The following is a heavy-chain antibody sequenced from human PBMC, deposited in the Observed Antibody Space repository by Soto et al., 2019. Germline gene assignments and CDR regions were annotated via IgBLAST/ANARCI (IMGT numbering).Heavy chain of an antibody. V-gene: IGHV4-39*02. CDR3: ARDPSFNWFDP. CDR1: GGSISSSSYY. CDR2: IYYSGST. J-gene: IGHJ5*02. Sequence: QLQLQESGPGLVKPSETLSLTCTVSGGSISSSSYYWGWIRQPPGKGLEWIGSIYYSGSTYYNPSLKSRVTISVDTSKNQFSLKLSSVTAADTAVYYCARDPSFNWFDPWGQGTLVTVSS.